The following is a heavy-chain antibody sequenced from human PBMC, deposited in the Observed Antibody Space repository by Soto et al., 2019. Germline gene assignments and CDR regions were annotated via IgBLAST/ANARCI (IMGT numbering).Heavy chain of an antibody. J-gene: IGHJ4*02. CDR3: ARSEGRMVRGFNHY. CDR1: GFTFSSYA. D-gene: IGHD3-10*01. V-gene: IGHV3-30-3*01. CDR2: ISYDGSNK. Sequence: GGSLRLSCAASGFTFSSYAMHWVRQAPGKGLEWVAVISYDGSNKYYADSVKGRFTISRDNSKNTLYLQMNSLRAEDTAVYYCARSEGRMVRGFNHYWGQGTLVTVSS.